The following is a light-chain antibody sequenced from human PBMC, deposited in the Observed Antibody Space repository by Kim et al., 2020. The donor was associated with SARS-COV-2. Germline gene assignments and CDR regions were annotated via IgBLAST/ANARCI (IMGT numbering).Light chain of an antibody. Sequence: ATFPCPAHKSRAKFVAGYQHQPRPSPILLIYPDNTRPSGIPAPFSGSSSGNTATLTISGTQAMDEADYSCHTWDSRTSNYVFVTGTKLTVL. V-gene: IGLV3-1*01. CDR3: HTWDSRTSNYV. J-gene: IGLJ1*01. CDR1: KSRAKF. CDR2: PDN.